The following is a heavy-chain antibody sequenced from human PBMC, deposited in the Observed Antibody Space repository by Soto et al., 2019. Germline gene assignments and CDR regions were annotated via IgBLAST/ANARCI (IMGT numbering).Heavy chain of an antibody. V-gene: IGHV4-59*08. J-gene: IGHJ6*02. CDR1: GGSISAYY. D-gene: IGHD3-10*01. Sequence: QVQLQESGPGLVKPSETLSLTCTISGGSISAYYWGWIRQPPGKGLEWIGYIQPGWGANYNPSLKSRVTISLDSSKTQISLELSPMTAADAALNQCVRHSFRALHGFVDVWGQGTTVTVSS. CDR2: IQPGWGA. CDR3: VRHSFRALHGFVDV.